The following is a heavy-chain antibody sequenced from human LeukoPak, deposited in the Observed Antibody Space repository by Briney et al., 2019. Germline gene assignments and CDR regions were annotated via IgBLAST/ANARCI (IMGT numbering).Heavy chain of an antibody. Sequence: GGSLRLSCAASGFTFSSYGMLWVRQAPGKGLEWVALISYDGSNKYYADSVKGRFTISRDNSKNTLYLQMNSLRAEDTAVYYCAKEGEYSYGRPLDYWGQGTLVTVSS. J-gene: IGHJ4*02. D-gene: IGHD5-18*01. V-gene: IGHV3-30*18. CDR2: ISYDGSNK. CDR1: GFTFSSYG. CDR3: AKEGEYSYGRPLDY.